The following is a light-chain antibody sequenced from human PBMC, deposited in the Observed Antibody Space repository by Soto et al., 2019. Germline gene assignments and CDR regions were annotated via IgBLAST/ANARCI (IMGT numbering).Light chain of an antibody. CDR3: QQYNKWPLT. CDR1: QSVYST. CDR2: GAS. Sequence: EIVMTQSPATLSVSPGERATLSCRASQSVYSTLAWYQQKPGQAPRLLIYGASTRATGIPARFSGSGSGTEFTLTISSLQSEDFATYYCQQYNKWPLTFSEGTKVESK. V-gene: IGKV3-15*01. J-gene: IGKJ4*01.